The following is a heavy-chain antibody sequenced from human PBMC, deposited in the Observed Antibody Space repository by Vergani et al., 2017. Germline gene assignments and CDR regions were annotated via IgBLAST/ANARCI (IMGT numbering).Heavy chain of an antibody. V-gene: IGHV5-51*07. CDR1: EYSFGNYW. CDR3: ARLYGRDSSGSKYFDY. D-gene: IGHD3-22*01. CDR2: IYPADSDT. Sequence: EVELVQSGPEMRKPGESLKISCKGSEYSFGNYWIGWVHQMPGKGLEWMGIIYPADSDTRYSPSFQGQVTISADKSISTAFLQRSSLRASDSAMYYCARLYGRDSSGSKYFDYWGQGTLVTVSS. J-gene: IGHJ4*02.